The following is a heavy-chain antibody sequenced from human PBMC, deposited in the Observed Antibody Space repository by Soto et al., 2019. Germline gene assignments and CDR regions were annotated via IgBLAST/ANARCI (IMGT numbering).Heavy chain of an antibody. D-gene: IGHD2-2*01. CDR1: GYTFTSYY. CDR3: ARGGGYRSSTSCPHDAFDI. J-gene: IGHJ3*02. CDR2: INPSGGST. Sequence: ASVNVSCKAAGYTFTSYYMHWVRQAPRQGLEWMGIINPSGGSTSYAQKFQGRVTMTRDTSTSTVYMELSSLRSEDTAVYYCARGGGYRSSTSCPHDAFDIWGQGTMVTVSS. V-gene: IGHV1-46*03.